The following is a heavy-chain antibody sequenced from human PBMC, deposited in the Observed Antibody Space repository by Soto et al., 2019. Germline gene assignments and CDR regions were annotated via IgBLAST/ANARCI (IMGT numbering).Heavy chain of an antibody. CDR1: GFTFSSYG. CDR3: ALMGGVTHENSGPFDY. D-gene: IGHD3-16*01. J-gene: IGHJ4*02. V-gene: IGHV3-30*03. Sequence: GGSLRLSCAASGFTFSSYGMHWVRQAPGTGLEWVAVISYDGSNKYYADSVKGRFTISRDNSKNTLYLQMNSLRAEDTAVYYCALMGGVTHENSGPFDYWGQGT. CDR2: ISYDGSNK.